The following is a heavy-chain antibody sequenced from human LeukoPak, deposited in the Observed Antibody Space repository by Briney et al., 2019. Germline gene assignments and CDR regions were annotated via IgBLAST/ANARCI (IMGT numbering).Heavy chain of an antibody. CDR3: ARQRITMSRSNWFDP. CDR2: IYYSGRT. CDR1: GGSISSYY. Sequence: SETLSLTCTVSGGSISSYYWSWIRQPPGKGLEWIGYIYYSGRTNYNPSLKSRVTISVDTSKNQFSLKLSSVTAADTAVYYCARQRITMSRSNWFDPWGQGTLVTVSS. V-gene: IGHV4-59*01. J-gene: IGHJ5*02. D-gene: IGHD3-10*02.